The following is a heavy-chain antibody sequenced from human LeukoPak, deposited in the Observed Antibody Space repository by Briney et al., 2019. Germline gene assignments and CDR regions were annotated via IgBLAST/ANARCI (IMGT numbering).Heavy chain of an antibody. D-gene: IGHD4-17*01. CDR3: ATASYGDYVGKFDY. Sequence: ASVKVSCKVSGYTLTELSMHWVRQAPGKGLEWMGGFDPEDGETIYAQKFQGRVTMTEDTSTDTAHMGLSSLRSEDTAVYYCATASYGDYVGKFDYWGQGTLVTVSS. CDR1: GYTLTELS. J-gene: IGHJ4*02. CDR2: FDPEDGET. V-gene: IGHV1-24*01.